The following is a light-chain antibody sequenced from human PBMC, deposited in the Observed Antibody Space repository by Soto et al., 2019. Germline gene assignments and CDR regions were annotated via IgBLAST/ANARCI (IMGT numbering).Light chain of an antibody. CDR3: AAWDASLNGVI. Sequence: QAVVTQPPSASGTPGQSVTISCSGSSSNIGSNSVIWYQQLPGATPKFLIYSDDQRPSWVPGRFSGSKSGTSASLAISGLQSEDEADYYCAAWDASLNGVIFGGGTKLTVL. CDR2: SDD. V-gene: IGLV1-44*01. J-gene: IGLJ2*01. CDR1: SSNIGSNS.